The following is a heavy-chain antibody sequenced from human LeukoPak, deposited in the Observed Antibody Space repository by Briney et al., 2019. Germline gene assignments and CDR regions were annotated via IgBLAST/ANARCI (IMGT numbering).Heavy chain of an antibody. D-gene: IGHD3/OR15-3a*01. CDR2: ISYDGSNK. V-gene: IGHV3-30*03. CDR1: GFTFSRYW. Sequence: GGSLRLSCAGSGFTFSRYWMHWVRQAPGKGLEWVAVISYDGSNKYYADSVKGRFTISRDNSKSTLYLQMNSLRAEDTAVYYCARDSGFSGTQRGEYWGQGTLVTVSS. J-gene: IGHJ4*02. CDR3: ARDSGFSGTQRGEY.